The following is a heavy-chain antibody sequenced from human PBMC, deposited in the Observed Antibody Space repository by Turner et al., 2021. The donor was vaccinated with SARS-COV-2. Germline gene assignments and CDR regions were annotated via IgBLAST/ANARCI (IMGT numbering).Heavy chain of an antibody. D-gene: IGHD2-2*01. V-gene: IGHV3-21*01. CDR2: ISSSSSYI. CDR3: ARDHRPVVVPAAKRAGSYYYGMDV. J-gene: IGHJ6*02. CDR1: GFTLSSYS. Sequence: EVQLVESGGGLVKPGGSLRLSCAASGFTLSSYSMNWVRQAPGKVLEWVSSISSSSSYIYYAYSVKGRFTISRDNAKNSLYLQMNSLRAEDTAVYYCARDHRPVVVPAAKRAGSYYYGMDVWGQGTTVTVSS.